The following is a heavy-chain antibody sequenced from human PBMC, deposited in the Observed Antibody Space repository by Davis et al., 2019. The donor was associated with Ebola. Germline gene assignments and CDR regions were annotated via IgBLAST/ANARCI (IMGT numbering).Heavy chain of an antibody. Sequence: ASVKVSCKASGYTFTGYYMHWVRQAPGQGLEWMGWTGAYNGNTNYAQKLQDRVTMTADTSTTTAYMELRSLRSDDTAVYYCARGRSSSRWAFDMWGQGTMVTVSS. V-gene: IGHV1-18*04. CDR1: GYTFTGYY. CDR2: TGAYNGNT. D-gene: IGHD6-13*01. J-gene: IGHJ3*02. CDR3: ARGRSSSRWAFDM.